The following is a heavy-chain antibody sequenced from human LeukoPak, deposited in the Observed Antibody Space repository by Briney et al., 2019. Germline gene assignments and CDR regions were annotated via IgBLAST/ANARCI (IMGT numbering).Heavy chain of an antibody. CDR2: ITSGGSTV. CDR3: ARKPGAFDI. D-gene: IGHD7-27*01. V-gene: IGHV3-11*01. J-gene: IGHJ3*02. Sequence: GGSLRLSCAASGFTFSDYHMSWIRQAPGKGLEWVSYITSGGSTVYYADSLKGRFTTSRDNARNSLYLQMNSLRAEDTAVYCCARKPGAFDIWGQGTMVTVSS. CDR1: GFTFSDYH.